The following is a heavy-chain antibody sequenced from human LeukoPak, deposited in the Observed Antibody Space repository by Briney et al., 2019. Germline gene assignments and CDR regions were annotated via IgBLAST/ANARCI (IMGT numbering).Heavy chain of an antibody. CDR1: GGSISSSSCY. CDR3: ARRYSRGPNYYDSSGYYPRRAFDI. Sequence: PSETLSLTCTVSGGSISSSSCYWGWIRQPPGKGLEWIGSIYYSGSTYYNPSLKSRVTISVDTSKNHFSLKLSSVTAADTAVYYCARRYSRGPNYYDSSGYYPRRAFDIWGQGTMVTVSS. J-gene: IGHJ3*02. V-gene: IGHV4-39*02. D-gene: IGHD3-22*01. CDR2: IYYSGST.